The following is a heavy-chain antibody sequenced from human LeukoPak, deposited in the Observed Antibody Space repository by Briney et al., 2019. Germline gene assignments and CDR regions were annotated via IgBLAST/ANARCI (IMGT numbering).Heavy chain of an antibody. CDR1: GFTFSSYE. Sequence: GGSLRLSCAASGFTFSSYEMNWVRQAPGKGLEWVSSISSSSSYIYYADSVKGRFTISRDNAKNSLYLQMNSLRAEDTAVYYCARVGSGSYPVIYYFGYWGQGTLVTVSS. J-gene: IGHJ4*02. CDR2: ISSSSSYI. D-gene: IGHD1-26*01. V-gene: IGHV3-21*01. CDR3: ARVGSGSYPVIYYFGY.